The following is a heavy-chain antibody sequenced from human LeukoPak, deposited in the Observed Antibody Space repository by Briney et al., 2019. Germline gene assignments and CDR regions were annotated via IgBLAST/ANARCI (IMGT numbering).Heavy chain of an antibody. J-gene: IGHJ4*02. CDR3: ARGFARLGSYDF. CDR1: GGSMSNIYY. Sequence: SETLSLTCNVSGGSMSNIYYWGWIRQPPGKGLEWIGNIFYSGITYYNPSLRSRVTIAIDTSKSQFSLKLTSVTAADTAVYYCARGFARLGSYDFWGQGTLVTVSS. D-gene: IGHD3-10*01. CDR2: IFYSGIT. V-gene: IGHV4-39*01.